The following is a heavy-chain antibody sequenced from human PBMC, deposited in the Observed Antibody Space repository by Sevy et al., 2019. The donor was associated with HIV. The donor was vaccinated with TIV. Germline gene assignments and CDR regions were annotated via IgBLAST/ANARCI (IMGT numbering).Heavy chain of an antibody. J-gene: IGHJ1*01. V-gene: IGHV3-23*01. Sequence: GESLKISCAASGFIFSGYGMSWVRQAPGQGLEWVSAISGSGCSTYYADSVKGRFTISRDNFRNTLYLQMNSLRAEDTAVYYCAKDRITAARFQHWGQGTLVTVSS. CDR3: AKDRITAARFQH. D-gene: IGHD6-13*01. CDR2: ISGSGCST. CDR1: GFIFSGYG.